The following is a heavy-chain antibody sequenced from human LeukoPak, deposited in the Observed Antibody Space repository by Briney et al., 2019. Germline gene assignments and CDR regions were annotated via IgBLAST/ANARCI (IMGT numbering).Heavy chain of an antibody. J-gene: IGHJ5*02. CDR3: ASHSIRYSTNGVCS. CDR1: GGSFSGYY. D-gene: IGHD2-8*01. V-gene: IGHV4-34*01. CDR2: INHSGST. Sequence: SETLSLTCAVYGGSFSGYYWSWIRQPPGKGLEWIGEINHSGSTNYNPSLKSRVTISVDTSKNQFSLKLSSVTAADTAVYYCASHSIRYSTNGVCSWGQGTLVTVSS.